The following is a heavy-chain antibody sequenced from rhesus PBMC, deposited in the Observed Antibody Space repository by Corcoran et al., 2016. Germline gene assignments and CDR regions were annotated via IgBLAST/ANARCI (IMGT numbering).Heavy chain of an antibody. Sequence: QVQLQESGPGVVKPSETLSLTCAVSGGSISDSYRWSWIRQPPGKGLEWIGYIYGSSTSTNYNPALKSRVTISKETSKNQFSLKLSSVTAADTAVYYGAREYYNIWTGYYYWGQGVLVTVSS. CDR1: GGSISDSYR. J-gene: IGHJ4*01. V-gene: IGHV4S10*01. CDR2: IYGSSTST. CDR3: AREYYNIWTGYYY. D-gene: IGHD3-3*01.